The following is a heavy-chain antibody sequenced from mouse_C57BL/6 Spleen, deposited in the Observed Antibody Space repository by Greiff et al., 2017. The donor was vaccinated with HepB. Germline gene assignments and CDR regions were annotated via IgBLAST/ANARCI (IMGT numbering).Heavy chain of an antibody. CDR1: GYTFTDYN. CDR2: INPNNGGT. D-gene: IGHD1-1*01. J-gene: IGHJ2*01. CDR3: ARDPLYYYGSSSYFDY. Sequence: EVQLQQSGPELVKPGASVKMSCKASGYTFTDYNMHWVKQSHGKSLEWIGYINPNNGGTSYNQKFKGKATLTVNKSSSTAYMELRSLTSEDSAVYYCARDPLYYYGSSSYFDYWGQGTTLTVSS. V-gene: IGHV1-22*01.